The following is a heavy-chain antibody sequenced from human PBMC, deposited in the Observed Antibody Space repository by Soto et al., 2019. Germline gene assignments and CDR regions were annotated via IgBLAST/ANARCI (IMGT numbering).Heavy chain of an antibody. CDR3: ARGSPYYAFWSGYYAVWFDP. CDR1: GGSFSSYY. V-gene: IGHV4-34*01. D-gene: IGHD3-3*01. CDR2: INHSGST. Sequence: LSICLAFCGGSFSSYYLSGIGQPPGKGLEWIGEINHSGSTNYNPSLKSRVTISVDTSKNQFSLKLSSVTAADTAVYYCARGSPYYAFWSGYYAVWFDPWAQRTLVTVSS. J-gene: IGHJ5*02.